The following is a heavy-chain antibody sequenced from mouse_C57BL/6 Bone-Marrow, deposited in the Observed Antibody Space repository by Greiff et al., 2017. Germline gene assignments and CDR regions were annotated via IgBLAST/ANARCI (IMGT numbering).Heavy chain of an antibody. CDR1: GYTFTSYG. J-gene: IGHJ1*03. CDR3: AREATVVAKWYFDV. Sequence: VKLMESGAELARPGASVKLSCKASGYTFTSYGISWVKQRTGQGLEWIGEIYPRSGNTYYNEKFKGKATLTADKSSSTAYMELRSLTSEDSAVYFCAREATVVAKWYFDVWGTGTTVTVSS. V-gene: IGHV1-81*01. D-gene: IGHD1-1*01. CDR2: IYPRSGNT.